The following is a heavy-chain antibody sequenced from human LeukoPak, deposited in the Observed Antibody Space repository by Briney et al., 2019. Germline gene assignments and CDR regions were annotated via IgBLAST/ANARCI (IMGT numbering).Heavy chain of an antibody. CDR1: GYTLTELS. CDR2: FDPEDGET. D-gene: IGHD5-18*01. J-gene: IGHJ4*02. CDR3: ARPRRKGVDTAMVSPFDH. V-gene: IGHV1-24*01. Sequence: GASVKVSCKVSGYTLTELSMHWVRQAPGKGFEWMGGFDPEDGETIYAQKFQGRVTMTEDTSTDTAYMELSSLRSEDTAVYYCARPRRKGVDTAMVSPFDHWGQGTLVTVSS.